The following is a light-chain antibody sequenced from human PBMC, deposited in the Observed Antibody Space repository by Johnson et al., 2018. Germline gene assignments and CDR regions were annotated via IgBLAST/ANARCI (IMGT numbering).Light chain of an antibody. V-gene: IGLV1-51*02. J-gene: IGLJ1*01. CDR1: SSNIGNNY. CDR3: GTWDSSLSDGNV. CDR2: ENN. Sequence: QSVLTQPPSVSAAPGQKVTISCSGSSSNIGNNYVSWYQQLPGTAPKLLIYENNKRPSGIPDRFSSSKSGTSATLGITGLQTGDEADYYCGTWDSSLSDGNVFGTGTKVTVL.